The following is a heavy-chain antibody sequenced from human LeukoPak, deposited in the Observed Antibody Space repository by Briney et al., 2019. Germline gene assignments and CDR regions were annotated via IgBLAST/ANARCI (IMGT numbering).Heavy chain of an antibody. Sequence: GGSLRLSCAASGFTVSSNYMSWVRQAPGKGLEWVSVIYSGGSTYYADSVKGRFTISRDNSKNTLYLQMNSLRAEDTAVYYCASSKWAHDAFDIWGQGTMVTASS. CDR3: ASSKWAHDAFDI. J-gene: IGHJ3*02. D-gene: IGHD1-26*01. CDR2: IYSGGST. V-gene: IGHV3-66*01. CDR1: GFTVSSNY.